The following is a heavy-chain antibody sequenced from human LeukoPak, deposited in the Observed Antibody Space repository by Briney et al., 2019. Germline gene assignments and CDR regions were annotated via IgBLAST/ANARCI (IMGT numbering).Heavy chain of an antibody. J-gene: IGHJ6*03. D-gene: IGHD5-18*01. V-gene: IGHV4-61*01. CDR1: GYSISSGYY. CDR2: IYYSGST. Sequence: TSETLSLTCTVSGYSISSGYYWSWIRQPPGKGLEWIGYIYYSGSTNYNPSLKSRVTISVDTSKNQFSLKLSSVTAADSAVYYCARTTEGGYTYNYFYYYYMDVWGKGTPVTISS. CDR3: ARTTEGGYTYNYFYYYYMDV.